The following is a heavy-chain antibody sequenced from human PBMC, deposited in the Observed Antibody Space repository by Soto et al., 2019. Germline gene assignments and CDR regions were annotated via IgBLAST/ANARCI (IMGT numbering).Heavy chain of an antibody. D-gene: IGHD3-16*02. J-gene: IGHJ6*02. CDR2: ISAYNGNT. CDR3: ARDMVITFGGVIVPTLNYCYYAMGMDV. V-gene: IGHV1-18*04. Sequence: ASVKVSCKASGYTFTSYGISWVRQAPGQGLEWMGWISAYNGNTNYAQKLQGRVTMTTDTSTSTAYMELRSLRSDDTAVYYCARDMVITFGGVIVPTLNYCYYAMGMDVWGQGTTVTVSS. CDR1: GYTFTSYG.